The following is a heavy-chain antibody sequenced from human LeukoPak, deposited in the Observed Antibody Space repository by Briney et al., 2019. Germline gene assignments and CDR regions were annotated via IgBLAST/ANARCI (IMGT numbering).Heavy chain of an antibody. Sequence: ASVKVSCKSSGYTFTGYYIHWVRQAPGQGLQWMGWINPNSGGTKYAQKFQGRVTMTRDTSISTASMELSSLRSDDTAVYYCARAHGDYNFDYWGQGTLVTVSS. J-gene: IGHJ4*02. CDR2: INPNSGGT. CDR3: ARAHGDYNFDY. D-gene: IGHD4-17*01. V-gene: IGHV1-2*02. CDR1: GYTFTGYY.